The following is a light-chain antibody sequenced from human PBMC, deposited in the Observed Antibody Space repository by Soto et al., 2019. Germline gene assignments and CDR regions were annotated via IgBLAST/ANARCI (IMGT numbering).Light chain of an antibody. Sequence: QSALTQPPSASGSPGQSVTISCTGTSSDVGGHPYVAWYQHHPGKAPKLIISEVNKRPSGVPDRFSGSKSGYTASLTVSGLQAEDEADYYCSSFSGNNNSPVLFGGGTKLTVL. CDR3: SSFSGNNNSPVL. J-gene: IGLJ3*02. CDR2: EVN. CDR1: SSDVGGHPY. V-gene: IGLV2-8*01.